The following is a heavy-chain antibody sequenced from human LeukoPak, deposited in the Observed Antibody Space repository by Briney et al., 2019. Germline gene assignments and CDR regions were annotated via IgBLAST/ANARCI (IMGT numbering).Heavy chain of an antibody. Sequence: HSGGSLRLSCAASGFSFSSYSMNWVRQAPGKGLEWVSAISGSGGSTYYADSVKGRFTISRDNSKNTLYLQMNSLRAEDTAVYYCAKDRGDYWGQGTLVTVSS. CDR3: AKDRGDY. CDR2: ISGSGGST. D-gene: IGHD3-16*01. V-gene: IGHV3-23*01. CDR1: GFSFSSYS. J-gene: IGHJ4*02.